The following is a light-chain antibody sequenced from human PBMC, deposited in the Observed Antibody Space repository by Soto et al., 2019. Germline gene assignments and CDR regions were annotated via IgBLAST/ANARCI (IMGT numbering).Light chain of an antibody. CDR3: QQYHNWPPT. V-gene: IGKV3-15*01. Sequence: EIVLTQSPATLSVSPGERATLSCRASQYVSSNLVWYHQKPGQAPRLLIYGASNRTTGIPARLTGSRSGTEFTLTITSLQSEDFAVYYCQQYHNWPPTFGGGTKVEIK. CDR2: GAS. CDR1: QYVSSN. J-gene: IGKJ4*01.